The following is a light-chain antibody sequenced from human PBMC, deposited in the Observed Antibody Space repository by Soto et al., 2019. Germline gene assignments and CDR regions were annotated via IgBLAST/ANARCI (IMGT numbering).Light chain of an antibody. J-gene: IGKJ3*01. V-gene: IGKV3-20*01. Sequence: EIVLTQSPGTLSLSRGERATLSCRASQSVSNNYLAWYQQKPGQAPRLLIYGASNRATGIPDRFSGSGSGTDFTLTISRLEPEDFAVYYCQQYVTSPFTFGPGTKVDIK. CDR1: QSVSNNY. CDR3: QQYVTSPFT. CDR2: GAS.